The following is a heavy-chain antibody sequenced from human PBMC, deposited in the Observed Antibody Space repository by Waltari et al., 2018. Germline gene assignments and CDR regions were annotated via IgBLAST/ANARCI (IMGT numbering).Heavy chain of an antibody. CDR1: GFTFSSYG. Sequence: QVQLVESGGGVVQPGGSLRLSCAASGFTFSSYGMHWVRQAPGKGLEWVSVIYSGGSTYYADSVKGRFTISRDNSKNTLYLQMNSLRAEDTAVYYCAIALTRRYFDYWGQGTLVTVSS. J-gene: IGHJ4*02. D-gene: IGHD4-4*01. CDR3: AIALTRRYFDY. CDR2: IYSGGST. V-gene: IGHV3-NL1*01.